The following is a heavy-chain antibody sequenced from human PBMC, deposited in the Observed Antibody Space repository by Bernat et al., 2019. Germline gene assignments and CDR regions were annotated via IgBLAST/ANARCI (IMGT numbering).Heavy chain of an antibody. CDR3: AKAGEKQWRWCVEH. CDR1: GFTFSSYA. CDR2: ISGSGGST. J-gene: IGHJ1*01. V-gene: IGHV3-23*01. D-gene: IGHD6-19*01. Sequence: EVQLLESGGGLVQPGGSLRLSCAASGFTFSSYAMSWVRQAPGKGLEWVSAISGSGGSTYYADSVRGRFTISRDNSKNTLYLQVNSLRAEDTAVYYCAKAGEKQWRWCVEHWGQGTLVTVSS.